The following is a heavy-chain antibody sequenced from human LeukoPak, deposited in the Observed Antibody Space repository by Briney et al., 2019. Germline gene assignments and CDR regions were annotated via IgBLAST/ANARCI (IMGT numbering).Heavy chain of an antibody. J-gene: IGHJ5*02. D-gene: IGHD2-8*01. Sequence: GWSLPLSLASSWFTVTTNYMRWYRQAPGKALKKISVIYSGGSTYYADSVKGRFTISRDNSKNTLYLQMNSLRAEDTAVYYCAREGVYCTNGVCYNWFDPWGQGTLVTVSS. V-gene: IGHV3-53*01. CDR1: WFTVTTNY. CDR2: IYSGGST. CDR3: AREGVYCTNGVCYNWFDP.